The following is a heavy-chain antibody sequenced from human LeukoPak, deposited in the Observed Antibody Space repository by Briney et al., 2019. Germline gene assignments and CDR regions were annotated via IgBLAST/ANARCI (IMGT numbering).Heavy chain of an antibody. D-gene: IGHD3-3*02. J-gene: IGHJ4*02. CDR3: ASKVAIGRASMEGLLH. CDR1: GYTFTRYA. CDR2: INTNNGNP. Sequence: ASVKVSCKAFGYTFTRYAMNWVRQAPGQGLEWMGWINTNNGNPKYAQDFTGSFTMTIDTSISTAYLQISSLKSDDTAVYYCASKVAIGRASMEGLLHWGQGALLTVSS. V-gene: IGHV7-4-1*02.